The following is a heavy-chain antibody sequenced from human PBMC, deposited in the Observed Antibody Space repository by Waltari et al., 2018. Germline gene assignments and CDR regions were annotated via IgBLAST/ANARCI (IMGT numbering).Heavy chain of an antibody. Sequence: EVQLVESGGGLVQPGGSLRLSCAASGFTFSSYWMSWVRQAPGKGLEWVANIKQDGSEKYYVDSVKGRFTISRDNAKNSLYLQMNSLRAEDTAVYYCAREDIVVVVAVYYFDYWGQGTLVTVSS. J-gene: IGHJ4*02. CDR3: AREDIVVVVAVYYFDY. CDR2: IKQDGSEK. D-gene: IGHD2-15*01. CDR1: GFTFSSYW. V-gene: IGHV3-7*01.